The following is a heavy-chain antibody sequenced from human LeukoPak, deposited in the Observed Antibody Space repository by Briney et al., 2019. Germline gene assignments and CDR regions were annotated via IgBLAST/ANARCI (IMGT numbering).Heavy chain of an antibody. V-gene: IGHV3-33*01. CDR3: ASGDEAAAVDY. CDR2: IWYDGSNK. J-gene: IGHJ4*02. Sequence: GGSLRLSCAASGFTFSSYGMHWVRQAPGKGLEWVAVIWYDGSNKYYADSVKGRFTISRDNSKNTLHLQMNSLRAEDTAVYCCASGDEAAAVDYWGQGTLVTVSS. CDR1: GFTFSSYG. D-gene: IGHD6-13*01.